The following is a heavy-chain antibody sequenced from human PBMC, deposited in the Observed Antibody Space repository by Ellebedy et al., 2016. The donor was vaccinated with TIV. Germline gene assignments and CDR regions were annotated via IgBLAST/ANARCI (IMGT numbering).Heavy chain of an antibody. CDR1: GFTFSSYG. V-gene: IGHV3-33*01. CDR3: ASGFDY. CDR2: IWYDGSNK. J-gene: IGHJ4*02. Sequence: GGSLRLXXAASGFTFSSYGMHWVRQAPGKGLEWVAVIWYDGSNKYYADSVKGRFTISKDNSKNTLYLQMNGLRAEDTAVYYCASGFDYWGQGTLVTVSS.